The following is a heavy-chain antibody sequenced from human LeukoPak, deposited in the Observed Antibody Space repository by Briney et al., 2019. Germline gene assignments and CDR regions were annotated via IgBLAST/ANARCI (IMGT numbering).Heavy chain of an antibody. CDR1: GFTFSSYA. J-gene: IGHJ4*02. CDR2: ISYDGSNK. Sequence: GGSLRLSCAASGFTFSSYAMHWVRQAPGKGLEWVAVISYDGSNKYYADSVKGRLTISRDNSKNTLYLQMNSLRAEDTAVYYCAKEQFFDHIFDYWGQGTLVTVSS. CDR3: AKEQFFDHIFDY. D-gene: IGHD3/OR15-3a*01. V-gene: IGHV3-30*04.